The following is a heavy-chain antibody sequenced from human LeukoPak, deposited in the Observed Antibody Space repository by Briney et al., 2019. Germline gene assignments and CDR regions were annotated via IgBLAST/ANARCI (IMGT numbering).Heavy chain of an antibody. V-gene: IGHV4-4*02. CDR2: IYHSGRT. Sequence: YPSGTLSLTCAVSGGSISSNSWWSWVRQPPGKALEWIGEIYHSGRTNYNLSLKSRVTISVDMSKNQFSLKLSSVTAADTAVYYCARNGGNSDVDYWGQGTLVTVSS. J-gene: IGHJ4*02. CDR1: GGSISSNSW. D-gene: IGHD4-23*01. CDR3: ARNGGNSDVDY.